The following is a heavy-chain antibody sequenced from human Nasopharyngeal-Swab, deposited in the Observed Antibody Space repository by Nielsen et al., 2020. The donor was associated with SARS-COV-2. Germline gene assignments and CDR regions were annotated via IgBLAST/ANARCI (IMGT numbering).Heavy chain of an antibody. D-gene: IGHD3-9*01. CDR3: ARDDILTGYLWNYFDY. Sequence: GESLKISCAASGFTVDDYGMSWVRQAPGKGLEWVSGINWNGGSTGYADSVKGRFTISRGNAKNSLYLQMNSLRAEDTALYYCARDDILTGYLWNYFDYWGQGTLVTVSS. CDR1: GFTVDDYG. J-gene: IGHJ4*02. V-gene: IGHV3-20*04. CDR2: INWNGGST.